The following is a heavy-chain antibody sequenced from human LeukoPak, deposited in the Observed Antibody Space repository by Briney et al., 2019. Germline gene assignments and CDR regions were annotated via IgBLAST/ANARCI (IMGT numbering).Heavy chain of an antibody. CDR3: ARHAGSNSYYHLDP. J-gene: IGHJ5*02. CDR2: IYTSGNT. Sequence: PSETLSLTCTVSGGSISSGSSYWSWIRQPAGKGLEWIGRIYTSGNTNYKPSLQSRVTISVDTAKNQFSLKLSSVTAADTAVYYCARHAGSNSYYHLDPWGQGTLVTVSS. D-gene: IGHD3-10*01. CDR1: GGSISSGSSY. V-gene: IGHV4-61*02.